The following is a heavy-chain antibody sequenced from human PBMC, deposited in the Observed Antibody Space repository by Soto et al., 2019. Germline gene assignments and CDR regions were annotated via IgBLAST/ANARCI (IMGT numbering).Heavy chain of an antibody. Sequence: GGSLRLSCAAPGFTFDDYAMHWVRQAPGKGLEWVSGISWNSGSIGYADSVKGRFTISRDNAKNSLYLQMNSLRAEDTALYYCAKDRNYYHDAFDIWGQGTMVTVSS. J-gene: IGHJ3*02. D-gene: IGHD3-10*01. V-gene: IGHV3-9*01. CDR3: AKDRNYYHDAFDI. CDR1: GFTFDDYA. CDR2: ISWNSGSI.